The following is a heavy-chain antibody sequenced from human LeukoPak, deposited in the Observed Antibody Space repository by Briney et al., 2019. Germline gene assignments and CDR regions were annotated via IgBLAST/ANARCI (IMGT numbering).Heavy chain of an antibody. CDR1: GGSFSGYY. D-gene: IGHD3-22*01. CDR2: INHSGST. J-gene: IGHJ3*02. Sequence: SETLSLTCAVYGGSFSGYYWSWIRQPPGKGLEWIGEINHSGSTNYNPSLKSRVTISVDTSKNQFSLKLSSVTAADTAVYYCATQGDSSGFDAFDIWGQGTVVTVSS. CDR3: ATQGDSSGFDAFDI. V-gene: IGHV4-34*01.